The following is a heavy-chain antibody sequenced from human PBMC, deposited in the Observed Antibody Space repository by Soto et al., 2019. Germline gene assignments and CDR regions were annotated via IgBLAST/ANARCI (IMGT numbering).Heavy chain of an antibody. CDR2: ISAYKGNT. CDR1: GYTFTSYG. CDR3: ARESGEYDYIWGSYRPLDI. V-gene: IGHV1-18*01. J-gene: IGHJ3*02. Sequence: ASVKVSCKASGYTFTSYGISWVRQAPGQGLEWMGWISAYKGNTNYAQKLQGRVTMTTDKSTSTAYMELRGLRSDDTSVYYCARESGEYDYIWGSYRPLDIWGQGTMVTVSS. D-gene: IGHD3-16*02.